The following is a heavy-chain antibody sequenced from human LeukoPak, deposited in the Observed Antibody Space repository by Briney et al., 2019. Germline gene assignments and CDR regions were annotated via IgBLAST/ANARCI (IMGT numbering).Heavy chain of an antibody. V-gene: IGHV1-2*02. CDR3: AREDLGYCSSTSCYAFDI. D-gene: IGHD2-2*01. CDR1: GYTFTSYG. Sequence: ASVKVSCKSSGYTFTSYGISWVRQAPGQGLEWMGWINPNSGGTNYAQKFQGRVTMTRDTSISTAYMELSRLRSDDTAVYYCAREDLGYCSSTSCYAFDIWGQGKMVTVSS. CDR2: INPNSGGT. J-gene: IGHJ3*02.